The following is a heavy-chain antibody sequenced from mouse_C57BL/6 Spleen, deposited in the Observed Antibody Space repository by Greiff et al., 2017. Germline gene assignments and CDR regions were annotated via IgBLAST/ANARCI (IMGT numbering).Heavy chain of an antibody. CDR3: ARAWLRQGYYFDY. J-gene: IGHJ2*01. D-gene: IGHD2-2*01. V-gene: IGHV5-17*01. CDR2: ISSGSSTI. Sequence: EVMLVESGGGLVKPGGSLKLSCAASGFTFSDYGMHWVRQAPEKGLEWVAYISSGSSTIYYADTVKGRFTISRDNAKNTLFLQMTSLRSEDTAMYYCARAWLRQGYYFDYWGQGTTLTVSS. CDR1: GFTFSDYG.